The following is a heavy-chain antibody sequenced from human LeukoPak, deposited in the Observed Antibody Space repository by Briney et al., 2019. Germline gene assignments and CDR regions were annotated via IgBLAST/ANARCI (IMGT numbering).Heavy chain of an antibody. CDR2: ISGSGGST. D-gene: IGHD6-13*01. V-gene: IGHV3-23*01. J-gene: IGHJ4*02. Sequence: PSETLSLTCTVSGGSISSSSYYWGWVRQAPGKGLEWVSAISGSGGSTYYADSVKGRFTISRDNSKNTLYLQMNSLRAEDTAVYYCARVRLAAAADPFDYWGQGTLVTVSS. CDR1: GGSISSSSYY. CDR3: ARVRLAAAADPFDY.